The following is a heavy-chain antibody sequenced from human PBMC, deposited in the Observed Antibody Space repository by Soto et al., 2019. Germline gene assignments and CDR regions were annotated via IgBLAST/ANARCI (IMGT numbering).Heavy chain of an antibody. V-gene: IGHV1-69*01. CDR2: IIPIFATA. Sequence: QVQLVQFGAEVKKPGSSVKVSCKASGGTFSSYAISWVRQAPGQGLEWMGGIIPIFATANYAQKLQGRVMITVDEYTSTAYMELSSLRSEDTAVYYCARSVSFRYQLLKRGMDVWGQGTTVTVSS. J-gene: IGHJ6*02. D-gene: IGHD2-2*01. CDR3: ARSVSFRYQLLKRGMDV. CDR1: GGTFSSYA.